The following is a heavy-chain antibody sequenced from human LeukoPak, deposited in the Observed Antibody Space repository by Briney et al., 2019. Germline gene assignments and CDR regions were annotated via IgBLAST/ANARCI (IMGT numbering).Heavy chain of an antibody. Sequence: PGRSLRLSCAASGFTFGDYAMHWVRHAPGKGLEWVSGISWNSGSIGYADSVKGRFTISRDNAKNSLYLQMNSLRAEDTAVYYCAKDPNPNVASSWPSYFDYWGQGTLVTVSS. CDR2: ISWNSGSI. CDR3: AKDPNPNVASSWPSYFDY. D-gene: IGHD6-13*01. V-gene: IGHV3-9*01. J-gene: IGHJ4*02. CDR1: GFTFGDYA.